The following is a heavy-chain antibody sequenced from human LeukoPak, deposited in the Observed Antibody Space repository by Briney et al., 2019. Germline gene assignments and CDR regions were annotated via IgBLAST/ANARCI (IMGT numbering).Heavy chain of an antibody. J-gene: IGHJ4*02. Sequence: SETLSLTCVVSGGSISAYHWNWIRQPAGKGLEWIGRLHSSGETTSNPSLMSRATMSLDTSRNHFSLNLTSVTAADTAIYYCTTMFGESSDFDHWGQGTLVTVSS. CDR1: GGSISAYH. D-gene: IGHD3-10*02. V-gene: IGHV4-4*07. CDR3: TTMFGESSDFDH. CDR2: LHSSGET.